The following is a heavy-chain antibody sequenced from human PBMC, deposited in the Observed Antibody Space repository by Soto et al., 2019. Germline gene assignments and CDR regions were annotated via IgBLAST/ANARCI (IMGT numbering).Heavy chain of an antibody. CDR3: GAEMCYGAEKSYRCTGFDP. J-gene: IGHJ5*02. D-gene: IGHD2-8*02. Sequence: QVQLVQSGAEVKKPGSSVKVSCEASGGTFRKYAISWVRQAPGQGLEWMGEIIPLLGTANYAQTFQGRVILTADESTNTAYMEVSGVRAGDTAVYYCGAEMCYGAEKSYRCTGFDPWGQGTLVSVSS. V-gene: IGHV1-69*11. CDR2: IIPLLGTA. CDR1: GGTFRKYA.